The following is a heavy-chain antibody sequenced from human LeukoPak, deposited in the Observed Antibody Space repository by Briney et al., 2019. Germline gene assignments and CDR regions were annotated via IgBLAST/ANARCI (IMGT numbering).Heavy chain of an antibody. CDR1: GFTFSSYS. J-gene: IGHJ4*02. V-gene: IGHV3-48*01. D-gene: IGHD6-13*01. CDR2: ISSSSSTI. CDR3: ARAKPGIADY. Sequence: GGSLRLSCAASGFTFSSYSMNWVRQAPGKGLEWVSYISSSSSTIYYADSVKGRFTISRDNAKNSLYLQMNSLRAEDTAVYYCARAKPGIADYWGQGTLVTVSS.